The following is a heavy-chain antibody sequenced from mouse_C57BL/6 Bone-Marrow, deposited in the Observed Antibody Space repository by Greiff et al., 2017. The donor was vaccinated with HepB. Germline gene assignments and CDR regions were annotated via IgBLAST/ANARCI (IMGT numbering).Heavy chain of an antibody. Sequence: EVKLMESGAELVKPGASVKLSCTASGFNIKDYYMHWVKQRTEQGLEWIGRIDPEDGETKYAPKFQGKATITADTSSNTAYLQLSSLTSEDTAVYYSARRSDGYYGLDYWGQGTTLTVSS. D-gene: IGHD2-3*01. V-gene: IGHV14-2*01. J-gene: IGHJ2*01. CDR3: ARRSDGYYGLDY. CDR2: IDPEDGET. CDR1: GFNIKDYY.